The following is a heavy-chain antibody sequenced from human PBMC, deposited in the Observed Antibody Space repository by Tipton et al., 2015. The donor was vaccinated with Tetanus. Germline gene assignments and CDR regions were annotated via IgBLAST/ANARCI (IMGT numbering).Heavy chain of an antibody. CDR1: GFTFSSYG. CDR2: IWYDGSNK. V-gene: IGHV3-33*01. D-gene: IGHD3-3*02. CDR3: ARGISGGFRNWYFDL. Sequence: LRLSCAASGFTFSSYGMHWVRQAPGKGLEWVAVIWYDGSNKYYADSVKGRFTISRDNSKNTLYLQMNSLRAEDTAVYYCARGISGGFRNWYFDLWGRGPLVPVSS. J-gene: IGHJ2*01.